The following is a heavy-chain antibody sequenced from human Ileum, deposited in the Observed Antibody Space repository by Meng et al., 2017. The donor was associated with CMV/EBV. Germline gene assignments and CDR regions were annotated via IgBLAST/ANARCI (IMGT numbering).Heavy chain of an antibody. V-gene: IGHV3-15*01. Sequence: EVQVVESGGGLVKPGGSLRLSCAASGFTFSNAWMSWVRQAPGKGLEWVGRFKSKGDGGTTDYAAPVKGRFTMSRDDSKNTLYLQMNSLKTEDTAVYYCTTAPAGYIQPYWGQGTLVTVSS. D-gene: IGHD6-13*01. J-gene: IGHJ4*02. CDR2: FKSKGDGGTT. CDR3: TTAPAGYIQPY. CDR1: GFTFSNAW.